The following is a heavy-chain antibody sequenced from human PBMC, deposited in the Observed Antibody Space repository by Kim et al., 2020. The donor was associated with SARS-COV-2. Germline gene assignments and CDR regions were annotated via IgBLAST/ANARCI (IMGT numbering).Heavy chain of an antibody. CDR2: IYSSGST. CDR3: ARVVGNWFDP. CDR1: GDSITNSVRTYY. D-gene: IGHD3-16*02. J-gene: IGHJ5*02. V-gene: IGHV4-4*07. Sequence: SETLSLTCTVSGDSITNSVRTYYWSWIRQPAGKGLEWIGRIYSSGSTNYNPSLKSRVTMSVDTANNHFSLRLKSVTAADTAVYYCARVVGNWFDPGGPGSLVGVSS.